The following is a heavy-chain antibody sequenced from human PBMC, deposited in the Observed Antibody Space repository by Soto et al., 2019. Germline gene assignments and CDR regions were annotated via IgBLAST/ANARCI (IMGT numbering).Heavy chain of an antibody. CDR2: TNYRGTT. V-gene: IGHV4-39*01. Sequence: QLQLQESGPGLVTPSETLSLTCTVSGGSISSSSYFWAWVRQSPAKGLEWIGSTNYRGTTFYTASLRGPVTISIDTTKNQFSLTLNSVTAPDTALYDCARLVACNGRSCKFDPWGQGTLVTVSS. J-gene: IGHJ5*02. CDR1: GGSISSSSYF. D-gene: IGHD2-15*01. CDR3: ARLVACNGRSCKFDP.